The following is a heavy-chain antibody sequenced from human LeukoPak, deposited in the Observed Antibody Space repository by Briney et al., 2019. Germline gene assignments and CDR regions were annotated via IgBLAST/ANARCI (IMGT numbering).Heavy chain of an antibody. CDR2: INWNGGST. J-gene: IGHJ4*02. CDR1: GFTFDDHG. V-gene: IGHV3-20*04. CDR3: ARDSTTIDY. D-gene: IGHD1-1*01. Sequence: GGSLRLSCAASGFTFDDHGMNWVRQAPGKGLEWVSGINWNGGSTFYADSVKGRFTISRDNAKNALYLQMNSLRAEDTAVYYCARDSTTIDYWGQGALVTVSS.